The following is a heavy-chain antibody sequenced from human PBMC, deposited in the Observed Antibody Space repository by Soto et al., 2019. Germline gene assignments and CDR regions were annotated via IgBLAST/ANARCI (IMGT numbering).Heavy chain of an antibody. CDR3: ARDMGPSGAYGY. Sequence: EVQLVDSGGDLVQPGGSLRLSCAASGFTFSTYWMSWVRQAAGKGLEWVANIDPDGSQKYYVDSVKGRFTISRDNAKNSLYLQMNSLRAEDTAVYYCARDMGPSGAYGYWGQGTLVTVSS. V-gene: IGHV3-7*03. D-gene: IGHD1-26*01. J-gene: IGHJ4*02. CDR2: IDPDGSQK. CDR1: GFTFSTYW.